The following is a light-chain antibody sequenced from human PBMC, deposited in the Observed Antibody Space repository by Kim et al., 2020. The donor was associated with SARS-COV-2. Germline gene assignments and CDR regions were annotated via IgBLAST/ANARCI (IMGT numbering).Light chain of an antibody. CDR3: QQYDRYSLT. J-gene: IGKJ4*01. CDR2: AAS. CDR1: QSISSW. Sequence: ASVGVRVTITCPASQSISSWLAWYQQKPGKAPNLLIYAASRLESGVPSRFSGSGSGTEFTLTISSLQPDDFATYYCQQYDRYSLTFGGGTKVDIK. V-gene: IGKV1-5*01.